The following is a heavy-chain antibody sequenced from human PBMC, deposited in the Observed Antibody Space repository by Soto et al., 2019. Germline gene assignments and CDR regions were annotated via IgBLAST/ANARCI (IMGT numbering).Heavy chain of an antibody. CDR3: AREGGSETLQPSYNWFDT. V-gene: IGHV1-2*02. CDR2: INANNGGA. J-gene: IGHJ5*02. CDR1: GYTFTDYH. D-gene: IGHD6-25*01. Sequence: GASGRVSCKASGYTFTDYHIHWVRQAPGQGLEFMGWINANNGGAGSAQQFQGRVTVTRDTSITTVYMELSNLRSDDTAVYYCAREGGSETLQPSYNWFDTWGQGSLVTVS.